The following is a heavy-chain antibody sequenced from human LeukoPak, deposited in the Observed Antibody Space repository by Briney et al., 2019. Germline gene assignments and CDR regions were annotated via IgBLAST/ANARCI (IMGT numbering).Heavy chain of an antibody. Sequence: SQTLSLTFAISGDSVSNNSAAWSWIRQSPSRGLEWLGSTYYRWKWYNDYAVAVKSRITINPDTSKNQFSLQLNSVTPEDTAVYYCARGVYSDDPFDYWGQGTLVTVSS. CDR3: ARGVYSDDPFDY. D-gene: IGHD5-12*01. J-gene: IGHJ4*02. CDR2: TYYRWKWYN. V-gene: IGHV6-1*01. CDR1: GDSVSNNSAA.